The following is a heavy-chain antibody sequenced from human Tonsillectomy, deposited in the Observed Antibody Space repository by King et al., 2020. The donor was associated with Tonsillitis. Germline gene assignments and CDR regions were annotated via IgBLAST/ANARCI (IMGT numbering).Heavy chain of an antibody. D-gene: IGHD3-10*01. CDR3: ARDALLWFGEPTG. CDR2: ISDDGSNK. J-gene: IGHJ4*02. V-gene: IGHV3-30-3*01. Sequence: QLVQSGGGVVQPGRSLRLSCAASGFTFSSYAMHWVRQAPGKGLEWVAVISDDGSNKYYADSVKGRFTISRDNSKNTLYLQMNSLRAEDTAVYYCARDALLWFGEPTGGGQGTLVTVSS. CDR1: GFTFSSYA.